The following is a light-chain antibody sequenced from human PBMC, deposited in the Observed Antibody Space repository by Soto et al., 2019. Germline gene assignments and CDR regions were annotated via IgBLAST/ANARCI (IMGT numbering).Light chain of an antibody. CDR2: GAA. CDR1: QSVSSNN. J-gene: IGKJ3*01. V-gene: IGKV3-20*01. Sequence: EIVLTQSPGTLSLSPGERATLSCRASQSVSSNNLAWYQQRPGQAPRVVIYGAATRATGIPERFSGSGSGTDFTLTISRLEPEDFAVYYCQQYGRSPCTFGPWTKLDLK. CDR3: QQYGRSPCT.